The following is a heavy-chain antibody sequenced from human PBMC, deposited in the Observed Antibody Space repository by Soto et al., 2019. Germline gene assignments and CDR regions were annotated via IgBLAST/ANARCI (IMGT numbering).Heavy chain of an antibody. CDR2: IIPVFGSA. J-gene: IGHJ4*02. V-gene: IGHV1-69*01. CDR1: GGTFSIYG. D-gene: IGHD1-1*01. CDR3: ARGKTDMARINDFDS. Sequence: QVQLVQSGAEVKKPGSSVKVSCKARGGTFSIYGINWVRQAPGQGLEWMGGIIPVFGSANYAQRFQGRVTIIADESTSTVYMEVSRLSSENTSVYFCARGKTDMARINDFDSWGKGTLVTVSS.